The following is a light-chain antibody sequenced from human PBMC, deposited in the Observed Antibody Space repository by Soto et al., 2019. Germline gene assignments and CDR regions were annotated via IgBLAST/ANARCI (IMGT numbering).Light chain of an antibody. CDR1: HSVSSSY. V-gene: IGKV3-20*01. J-gene: IGKJ1*01. CDR3: QQYGSSPQA. CDR2: GAS. Sequence: IVLTQHPATLSLSPGERPTFSSCASHSVSSSYLSWYQQKPGQPPRLLIYGASSRATGMPDRFSGSGSGTDFTLTISRLEPEDFAVYYCQQYGSSPQAFGQGTKVDIK.